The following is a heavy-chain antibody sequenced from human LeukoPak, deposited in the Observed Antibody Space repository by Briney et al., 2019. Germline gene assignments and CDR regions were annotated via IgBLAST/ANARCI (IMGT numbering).Heavy chain of an antibody. CDR2: ITSSGGST. D-gene: IGHD6-25*01. CDR1: GFTFSSFV. J-gene: IGHJ4*02. CDR3: ARERGHLDY. V-gene: IGHV3-64*04. Sequence: GGSLRLSCSASGFTFSSFVMHWVRQAPGKGLEYVSRITSSGGSTYYADSVKGRFTISRDNSKNTLYLQMNSLRAEDTAVYYCARERGHLDYWGQGTLVTVSS.